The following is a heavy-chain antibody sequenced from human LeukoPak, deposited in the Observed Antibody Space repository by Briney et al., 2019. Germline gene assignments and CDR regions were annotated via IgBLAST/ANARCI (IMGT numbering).Heavy chain of an antibody. CDR3: ARASGVLWFRGHFDY. Sequence: ASVKVSCKASGGTFSSYAISWVRQAPGQGLEWMGGIIPIFGTANYAQKFQGRVTITADESTSTAYMELSSLRSEDTVVYYCARASGVLWFRGHFDYWGQGTLVTVSS. CDR2: IIPIFGTA. V-gene: IGHV1-69*13. D-gene: IGHD3-10*01. CDR1: GGTFSSYA. J-gene: IGHJ4*02.